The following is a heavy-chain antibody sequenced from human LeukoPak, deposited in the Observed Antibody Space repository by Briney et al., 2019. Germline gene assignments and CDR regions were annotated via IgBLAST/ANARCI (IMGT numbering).Heavy chain of an antibody. CDR3: AKESGEYYFDY. J-gene: IGHJ4*02. CDR1: GFTFDDYA. CDR2: ISWNSGSI. Sequence: GGSLRPSCAASGFTFDDYAMHWVRQAPGKGLEWVSGISWNSGSIGYADSVKGRFTISRDNAKNSLYLQMNSLRAEDTALYYCAKESGEYYFDYWGQGTLVTVSS. D-gene: IGHD3-16*01. V-gene: IGHV3-9*01.